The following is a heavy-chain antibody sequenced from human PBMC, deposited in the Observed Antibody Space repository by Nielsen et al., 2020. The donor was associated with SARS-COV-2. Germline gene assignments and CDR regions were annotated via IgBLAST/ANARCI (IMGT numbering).Heavy chain of an antibody. V-gene: IGHV3-48*01. CDR1: GFTFRSYG. J-gene: IGHJ4*02. CDR2: ISSSSSTI. D-gene: IGHD3-10*01. Sequence: GESLKISCAAFGFTFRSYGMNWVRQAPGKGLEWVSYISSSSSTIYYADSVKGRFTISRDNAKNSLYLEMNSLRADDTAVYYCAKHEGEDWGQGTLVTVSS. CDR3: AKHEGED.